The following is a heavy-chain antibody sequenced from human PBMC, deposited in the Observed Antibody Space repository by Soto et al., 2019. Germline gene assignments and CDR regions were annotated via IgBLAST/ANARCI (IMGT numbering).Heavy chain of an antibody. V-gene: IGHV4-59*08. J-gene: IGHJ5*02. CDR2: IYYSGST. CDR3: ARGGQGIHHQILDP. Sequence: PSETLSLTCPVSGCSISSYYWSWIRQPPGKGLEWIGYIYYSGSTNYNPSLKSRVTISVDTSKNQFSLKLSSVTAADTAVYYCARGGQGIHHQILDPWGQGTLVTVSS. D-gene: IGHD3-10*01. CDR1: GCSISSYY.